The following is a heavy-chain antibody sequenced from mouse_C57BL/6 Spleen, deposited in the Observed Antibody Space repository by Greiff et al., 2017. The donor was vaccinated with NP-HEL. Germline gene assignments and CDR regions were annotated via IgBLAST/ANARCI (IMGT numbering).Heavy chain of an antibody. D-gene: IGHD2-2*01. CDR1: FYSFTDYN. CDR2: INPNYGTT. J-gene: IGHJ1*03. V-gene: IGHV1-39*01. Sequence: LQLQQSGPAPVPPFSSFHISFNSSFYSFTDYNMNWVKQSNGKSLEWIGVINPNYGTTSYNQKFKGKATLTVDQSSSTAYMQLNSLTSEDSAVYYCARRGGYDGWYFDVWGTGTTVTVSS. CDR3: ARRGGYDGWYFDV.